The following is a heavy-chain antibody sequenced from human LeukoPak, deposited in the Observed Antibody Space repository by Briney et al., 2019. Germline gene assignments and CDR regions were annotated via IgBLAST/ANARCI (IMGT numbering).Heavy chain of an antibody. CDR2: ISGSGGST. CDR3: AKSARDGYSYTY. CDR1: GFTFSSYA. D-gene: IGHD5-18*01. J-gene: IGHJ4*02. V-gene: IGHV3-23*01. Sequence: GGSLRLSCAASGFTFSSYATSWVRQAPGKGLEWVSAISGSGGSTYYADSVKGRFTISRDNSKNTLSLQMNSLRAEDTAVYYCAKSARDGYSYTYWGQGTLVTVSS.